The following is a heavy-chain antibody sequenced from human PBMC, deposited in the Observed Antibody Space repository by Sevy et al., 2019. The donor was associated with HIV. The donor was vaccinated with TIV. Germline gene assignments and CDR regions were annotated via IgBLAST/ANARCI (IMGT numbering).Heavy chain of an antibody. J-gene: IGHJ4*02. CDR2: MKEDGSER. V-gene: IGHV3-7*01. CDR3: VREGVGGYSYSLDC. D-gene: IGHD5-18*01. Sequence: GGSLRLSCAASGFTFSSYWMSWVRQAPWKGLEWVATMKEDGSERNYVDSVKGRFTISRDNAKNSLYPQMNSLRAEDTAVYYCVREGVGGYSYSLDCWGQGTLVTVSS. CDR1: GFTFSSYW.